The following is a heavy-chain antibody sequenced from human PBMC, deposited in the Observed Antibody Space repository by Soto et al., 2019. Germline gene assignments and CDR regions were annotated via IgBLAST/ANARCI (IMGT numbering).Heavy chain of an antibody. CDR1: GGSFSGYY. J-gene: IGHJ6*02. D-gene: IGHD4-4*01. V-gene: IGHV4-34*01. Sequence: PSETLSLTCAVYGGSFSGYYWSWIRQPPGKGLEWIGEINHSGSTNYNPSLKSRVTISVDTSKNQFSLKLSSVTAADTAVYYCARVKLGTTATTFYYYYGMDVWGQGTTVTVSS. CDR2: INHSGST. CDR3: ARVKLGTTATTFYYYYGMDV.